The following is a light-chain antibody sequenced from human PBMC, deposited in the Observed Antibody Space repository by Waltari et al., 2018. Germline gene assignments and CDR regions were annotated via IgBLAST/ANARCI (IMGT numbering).Light chain of an antibody. CDR2: QDN. J-gene: IGLJ2*01. CDR1: YLESKF. CDR3: QAWDSGSYVV. V-gene: IGLV3-1*01. Sequence: SYALTQPPAPSVSPGATAPLTCSGEYLESKFVYWYHQKSGQSPVLVVFQDNQRPSGIPERFSGSNSGNTATLIISGSQAMDEADYYCQAWDSGSYVVFGGGTKLTVL.